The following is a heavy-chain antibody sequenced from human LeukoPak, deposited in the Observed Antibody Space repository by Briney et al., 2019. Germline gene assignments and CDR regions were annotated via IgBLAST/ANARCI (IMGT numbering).Heavy chain of an antibody. V-gene: IGHV4-61*01. CDR3: ARGRKVDYYDSLPLEFDP. CDR1: GGSISSSSYY. Sequence: SETLSLTCTVSGGSISSSSYYWSWIRQPPGKGLEWIGYIYYSGSTNYNPSLKSRVTISVDTSKNQFSLKLSSVSAADTAVYYCARGRKVDYYDSLPLEFDPWGQGTLVTVSS. J-gene: IGHJ5*02. CDR2: IYYSGST. D-gene: IGHD3-22*01.